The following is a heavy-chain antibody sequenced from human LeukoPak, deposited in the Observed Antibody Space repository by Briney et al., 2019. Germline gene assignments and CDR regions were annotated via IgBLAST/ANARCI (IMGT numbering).Heavy chain of an antibody. V-gene: IGHV3-23*01. CDR3: AKGLERESRLDS. CDR1: GFTFSNYG. CDR2: ITGGATGI. D-gene: IGHD1-1*01. J-gene: IGHJ4*02. Sequence: GGSLRLSCAASGFTFSNYGMNWVRQAPGKGLEWVSTITGGATGIYYADSVKGRFTISRDNSKNTLYLQMNSLRAEDTALYYCAKGLERESRLDSWGQGTLVTVSS.